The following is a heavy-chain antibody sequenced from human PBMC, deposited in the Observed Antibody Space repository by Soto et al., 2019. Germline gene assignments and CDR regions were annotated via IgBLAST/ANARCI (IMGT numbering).Heavy chain of an antibody. Sequence: GGSLRLSCAASGFTFSSYDMHWVRQATGKGLEWVSAIGTAGDTYYPGSVKGRFTISRENAKNSLYLQMNSLRAEDTAVYYCARGGIVGGGGGSGRKDAFDIWGQGTMVTVSS. D-gene: IGHD1-26*01. CDR2: IGTAGDT. CDR1: GFTFSSYD. CDR3: ARGGIVGGGGGSGRKDAFDI. J-gene: IGHJ3*02. V-gene: IGHV3-13*01.